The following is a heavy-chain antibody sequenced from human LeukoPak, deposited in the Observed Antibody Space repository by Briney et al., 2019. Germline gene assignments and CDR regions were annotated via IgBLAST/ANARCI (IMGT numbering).Heavy chain of an antibody. CDR2: IIPILGIA. V-gene: IGHV1-69*04. CDR3: ARARRLGKAHFDY. J-gene: IGHJ4*02. Sequence: SVKVSCKASGGTFSSYAISWVRQAPGQGLEWMGRIIPILGIANYAQKFQGRVTITADKSTSTAYMELSSLRSEDTALYYCARARRLGKAHFDYWGQGTLVTVSS. D-gene: IGHD1-26*01. CDR1: GGTFSSYA.